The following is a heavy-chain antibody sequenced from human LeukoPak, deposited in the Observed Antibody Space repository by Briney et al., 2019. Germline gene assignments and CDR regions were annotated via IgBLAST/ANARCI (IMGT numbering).Heavy chain of an antibody. D-gene: IGHD1-26*01. CDR3: ARDPYSGGYSSYYYYYMDV. CDR1: GFAFSSYG. CDR2: ITSSSSYI. J-gene: IGHJ6*03. Sequence: GGSLRLSCAASGFAFSSYGIHWVRHAPGKGLEWVSSITSSSSYIFYADSVKGRFTISRDNAKNSLYLQMNSLRAEDTAVYYCARDPYSGGYSSYYYYYMDVWGKGTTVTVSS. V-gene: IGHV3-21*01.